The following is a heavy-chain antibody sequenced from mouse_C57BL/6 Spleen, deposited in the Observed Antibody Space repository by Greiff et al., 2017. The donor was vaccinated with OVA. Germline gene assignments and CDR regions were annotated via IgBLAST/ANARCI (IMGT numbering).Heavy chain of an antibody. CDR1: GYTFTSYW. J-gene: IGHJ3*01. V-gene: IGHV1-53*01. Sequence: QVQLQQPGTELVKPGASVKLSCKASGYTFTSYWMPWVKQRPGQGLEWIGNINPSNGGTNYNEQFKSKATLTVDTSSRTAYMQLSSLTSEDSAVYYCARGGLLYFAYWGQGTLVTVSA. D-gene: IGHD2-3*01. CDR3: ARGGLLYFAY. CDR2: INPSNGGT.